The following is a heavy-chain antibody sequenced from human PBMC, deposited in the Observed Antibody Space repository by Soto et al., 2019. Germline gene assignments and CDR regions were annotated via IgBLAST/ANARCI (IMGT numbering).Heavy chain of an antibody. CDR2: TSSYNIDT. Sequence: QVQLVQSGAEVKKPGASVKVSCKSSGYRFETYAMNWVRQAPGQGLEWMGWTSSYNIDTFYADKFQDRVSMTTDPSTGTAYMELKSLSSDDTAVYYCARGHGVIIGAMDVWGQGTAVTVSS. CDR1: GYRFETYA. D-gene: IGHD3-3*01. V-gene: IGHV1-18*01. J-gene: IGHJ6*02. CDR3: ARGHGVIIGAMDV.